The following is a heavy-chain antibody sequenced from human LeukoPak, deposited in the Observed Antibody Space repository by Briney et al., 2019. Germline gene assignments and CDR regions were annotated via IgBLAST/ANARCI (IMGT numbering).Heavy chain of an antibody. Sequence: GGSLRLSCAASGFTFSSYGMHWVRQAPGKGLEWVAFIRYDGSNKYYADSVKGRFTISRDNSKNTLYLQMNSLRAEDAAVYYCAKEPAITMVRGVSDYWGQGTLVTVSS. D-gene: IGHD3-10*01. CDR1: GFTFSSYG. J-gene: IGHJ4*02. CDR3: AKEPAITMVRGVSDY. V-gene: IGHV3-30*02. CDR2: IRYDGSNK.